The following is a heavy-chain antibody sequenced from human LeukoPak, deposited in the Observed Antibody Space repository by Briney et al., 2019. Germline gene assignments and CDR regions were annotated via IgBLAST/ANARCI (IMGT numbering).Heavy chain of an antibody. CDR2: IYYSGRT. Sequence: PSETLSLTCTVSGGSISSYYWSWIRQPPGKGLEWIGYIYYSGRTNYNPSLKSRVTISVDTSKNQFSLKLSSVTAADTAVYYCARSAVELSGAFDIWGQGTMVTVSS. CDR3: ARSAVELSGAFDI. V-gene: IGHV4-59*08. D-gene: IGHD1-26*01. CDR1: GGSISSYY. J-gene: IGHJ3*02.